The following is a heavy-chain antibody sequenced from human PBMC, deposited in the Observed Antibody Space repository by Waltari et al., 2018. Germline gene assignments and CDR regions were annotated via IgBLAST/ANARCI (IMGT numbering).Heavy chain of an antibody. CDR1: GFTVSRNY. V-gene: IGHV3-66*02. CDR3: ARYCSSTSCSYAMDV. J-gene: IGHJ6*02. CDR2: SYNDGST. D-gene: IGHD2-2*01. Sequence: EVQLVESGGGLVQPGGSLRLSCAASGFTVSRNYMSWVRQAPGKGLEWVSISYNDGSTDYADSVKGRFTISRDNSKNTLSLQMNSLRAEDTAVYYCARYCSSTSCSYAMDVWGQGTTVTVSS.